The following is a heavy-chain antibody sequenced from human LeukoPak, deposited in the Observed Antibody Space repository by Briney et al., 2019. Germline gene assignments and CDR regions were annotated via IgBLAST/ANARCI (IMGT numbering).Heavy chain of an antibody. Sequence: SETLSLTCSVSGGSISTGGSYWSWVRQHTGKGLEWIGYINDSESTYYNPSLKSRVTISLSTSSNQFSLRLTSVTAADSAVYFCARAPYCRHTSCYPWFDPLGQGIFVTLSP. J-gene: IGHJ5*02. V-gene: IGHV4-31*03. CDR2: INDSEST. D-gene: IGHD2-2*01. CDR1: GGSISTGGSY. CDR3: ARAPYCRHTSCYPWFDP.